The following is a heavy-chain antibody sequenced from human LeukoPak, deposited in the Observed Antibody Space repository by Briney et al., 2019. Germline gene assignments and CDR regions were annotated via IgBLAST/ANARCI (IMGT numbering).Heavy chain of an antibody. CDR1: GFTFSSYA. J-gene: IGHJ3*02. D-gene: IGHD1-26*01. Sequence: PGGSLRLSCAASGFTFSSYAMHWVRQAPGKGLEWVAVISYDGSNKYYADSVKGRFTISRDNSKNTLYLQMNSLRAEDTAVYYCASLWEPRGVGAFDIWGQGTMVTVSS. CDR3: ASLWEPRGVGAFDI. V-gene: IGHV3-30-3*01. CDR2: ISYDGSNK.